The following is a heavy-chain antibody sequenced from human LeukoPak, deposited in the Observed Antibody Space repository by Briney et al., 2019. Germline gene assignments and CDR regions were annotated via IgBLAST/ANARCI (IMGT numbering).Heavy chain of an antibody. CDR3: GRNRLGKALDI. CDR2: INPNSGGT. J-gene: IGHJ3*02. D-gene: IGHD7-27*01. V-gene: IGHV1-2*02. Sequence: ASVKVSCKASGYTFTDYYLHWVRQAPGQGLEWMGWINPNSGGTKFEQNFQDRVTMTRDTSISTAYLELSRLGSDDTAVYYCGRNRLGKALDIWGQGTLVTVSS. CDR1: GYTFTDYY.